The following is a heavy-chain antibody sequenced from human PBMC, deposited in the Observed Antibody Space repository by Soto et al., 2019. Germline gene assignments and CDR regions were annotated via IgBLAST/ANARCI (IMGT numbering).Heavy chain of an antibody. J-gene: IGHJ6*03. CDR1: GFTFSSYA. D-gene: IGHD2-15*01. V-gene: IGHV3-23*01. CDR3: AKGWRSSGGSYNVDYCYYNYMDV. Sequence: GGSLRLSCAASGFTFSSYAMSWVRQAPGKGLEWVSAISGSGGSTYYADSVKGRFTISRDNSKNTLYLQMTSLRAEDTAVYYYAKGWRSSGGSYNVDYCYYNYMDVWGKGTTVTVSS. CDR2: ISGSGGST.